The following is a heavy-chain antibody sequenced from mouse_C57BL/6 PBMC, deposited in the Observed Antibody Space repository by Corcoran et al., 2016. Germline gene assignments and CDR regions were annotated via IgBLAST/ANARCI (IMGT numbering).Heavy chain of an antibody. J-gene: IGHJ4*01. D-gene: IGHD1-2*01. CDR2: ISYDGSN. CDR1: GYSITSGYY. V-gene: IGHV3-6*01. Sequence: DVQLQASGPGLVKPSQSLSLTCSVTGYSITSGYYWHWIRQFPGNKLEWMGYISYDGSNNYNPSLKNRITITRDTSKNQFFLKLNSVTTEDTARYYCAKVLRLYDYAMDYWCQGSSVTVSS. CDR3: AKVLRLYDYAMDY.